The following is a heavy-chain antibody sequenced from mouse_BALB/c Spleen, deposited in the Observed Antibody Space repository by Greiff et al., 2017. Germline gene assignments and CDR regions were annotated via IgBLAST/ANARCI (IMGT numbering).Heavy chain of an antibody. Sequence: EVMLVESGGGLVKPGGSLKLSCAASGFAFSSYDMSWVRQTPEKRLEWVAYISSGGGSTYYPDTVKGRFTISRDNAKNTLYLQMSSLKSEDTAMYYCARHEDGNYPLAYWGQETLVTVSA. CDR3: ARHEDGNYPLAY. CDR2: ISSGGGST. D-gene: IGHD2-1*01. CDR1: GFAFSSYD. J-gene: IGHJ3*01. V-gene: IGHV5-12-1*01.